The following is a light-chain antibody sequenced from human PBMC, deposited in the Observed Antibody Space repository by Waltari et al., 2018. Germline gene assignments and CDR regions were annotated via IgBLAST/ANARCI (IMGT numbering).Light chain of an antibody. Sequence: EIVLTQSPGTLSLSPGEGAILSCRASQNFGSSLAWYQQTPGLAPRLRSYGASSRATGIPYQFSGSRSGTDFTLTISRLEPEDFAAYLCQQYGRSPYTFGQGTTLEIK. CDR3: QQYGRSPYT. J-gene: IGKJ2*01. CDR1: QNFGSS. CDR2: GAS. V-gene: IGKV3-20*01.